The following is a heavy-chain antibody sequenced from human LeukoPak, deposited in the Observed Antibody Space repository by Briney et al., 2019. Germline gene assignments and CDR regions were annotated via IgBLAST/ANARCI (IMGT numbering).Heavy chain of an antibody. Sequence: EGSPRLSCAASGFTFSSYATSWVRQAPGKGLEWVSAITGSGETTYYADSVMGRFTISRDNSKNTLYLQMNSLRAEDTAVYYRAKGNIGYYYDYWGQGTLLTSSS. J-gene: IGHJ4*02. D-gene: IGHD3-22*01. CDR2: ITGSGETT. CDR3: AKGNIGYYYDY. V-gene: IGHV3-23*01. CDR1: GFTFSSYA.